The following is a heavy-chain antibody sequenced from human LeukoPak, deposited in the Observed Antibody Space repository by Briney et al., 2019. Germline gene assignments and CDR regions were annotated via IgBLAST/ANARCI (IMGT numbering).Heavy chain of an antibody. D-gene: IGHD6-13*01. Sequence: KVGESLKISCQGSGYSFTKYWIGWVRQMPGKGLEWMGIIYPGDSDTRYSPSFQGQVTISADKSISTAYLQSCSLKASDTAMYYWAGTEGAQQLGVNWFDPWGQGTLVTVSS. J-gene: IGHJ5*02. V-gene: IGHV5-51*01. CDR2: IYPGDSDT. CDR3: AGTEGAQQLGVNWFDP. CDR1: GYSFTKYW.